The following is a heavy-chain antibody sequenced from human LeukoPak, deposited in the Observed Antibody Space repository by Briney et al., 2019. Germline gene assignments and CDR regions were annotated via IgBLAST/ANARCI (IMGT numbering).Heavy chain of an antibody. D-gene: IGHD2-8*01. CDR1: GFTFSSYG. J-gene: IGHJ4*02. CDR3: AKDQFRDGVVDY. Sequence: GGSLRLSCAASGFTFSSYGMHWVRQAPGRGLEWVAFIRYDGSNKYYADSVKGRFTISRDNSKNTLYPQMNSLRAEDTAVYYCAKDQFRDGVVDYWGQGTLVTVSS. CDR2: IRYDGSNK. V-gene: IGHV3-30*02.